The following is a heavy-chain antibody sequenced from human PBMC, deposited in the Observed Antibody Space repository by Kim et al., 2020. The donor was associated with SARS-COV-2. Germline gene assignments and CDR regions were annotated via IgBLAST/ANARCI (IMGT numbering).Heavy chain of an antibody. J-gene: IGHJ3*02. CDR3: ANLAFGDYFTNDAFDI. D-gene: IGHD4-17*01. V-gene: IGHV3-9*01. Sequence: GGSLRLSCAASGFTFGDYAMHWVRQAPGKGLEWVSGISWNSGSIGYADSVKGRFTISRDNAKNSLYLQMNSLRAEDTALYYCANLAFGDYFTNDAFDIWGQGTMVTVSS. CDR1: GFTFGDYA. CDR2: ISWNSGSI.